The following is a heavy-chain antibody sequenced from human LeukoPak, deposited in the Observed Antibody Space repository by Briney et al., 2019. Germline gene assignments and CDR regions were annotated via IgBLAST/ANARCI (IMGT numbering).Heavy chain of an antibody. CDR2: IYPGDSDT. J-gene: IGHJ3*02. CDR3: ARHSSYDAFDI. V-gene: IGHV5-51*01. Sequence: GEALKISCNGSGYSFTSYWIGWVRHLPGKGVEGRGIIYPGDSDTRYSPSFQGQVTISAEKSISTAYLQWSSRKASDTAMYYCARHSSYDAFDIGGQRTMVTVSS. CDR1: GYSFTSYW. D-gene: IGHD6-6*01.